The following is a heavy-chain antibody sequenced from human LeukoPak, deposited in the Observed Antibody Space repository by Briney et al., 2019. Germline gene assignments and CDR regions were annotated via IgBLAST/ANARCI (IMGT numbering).Heavy chain of an antibody. CDR2: ISWNSGSI. Sequence: SLRLSFAASGFTFDDYAMHWVRQAPGKGLELVSGISWNSGSIGYADSVKGRFTISRDNAKNSLYLQMNSLRAEDTALYYCAKDILRESYALDYWGQGTLVTVSS. D-gene: IGHD2-2*01. V-gene: IGHV3-9*01. J-gene: IGHJ4*02. CDR3: AKDILRESYALDY. CDR1: GFTFDDYA.